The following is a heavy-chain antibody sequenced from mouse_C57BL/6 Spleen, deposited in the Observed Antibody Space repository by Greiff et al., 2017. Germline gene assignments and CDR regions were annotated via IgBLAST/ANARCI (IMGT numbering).Heavy chain of an antibody. V-gene: IGHV1-39*01. CDR1: GYSFTDYN. CDR2: INPNYGTT. D-gene: IGHD3-2*02. Sequence: EVQLQESGPELVKPGASVKISCKASGYSFTDYNMNWVKQSNGQSLEWIGVINPNYGTTSYNQKFKGKATLTVDQSSSTDYMQLNSRTSEDSAVYYCASRDSSGYWFAYWGQGTLVTVSA. CDR3: ASRDSSGYWFAY. J-gene: IGHJ3*01.